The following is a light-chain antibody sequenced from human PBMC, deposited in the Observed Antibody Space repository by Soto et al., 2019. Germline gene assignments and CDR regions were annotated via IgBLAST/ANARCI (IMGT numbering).Light chain of an antibody. Sequence: EIVLTQSPGTLSLSPGERATLSCRASQSVTSNYLAWYQQKPGQAPRLLIYGASSRATGIPDRFSGSGSGTDFTLTISGLEPEEFAVYYCHQYGGSTRTFGQGTKVEIK. CDR1: QSVTSNY. CDR2: GAS. J-gene: IGKJ1*01. V-gene: IGKV3-20*01. CDR3: HQYGGSTRT.